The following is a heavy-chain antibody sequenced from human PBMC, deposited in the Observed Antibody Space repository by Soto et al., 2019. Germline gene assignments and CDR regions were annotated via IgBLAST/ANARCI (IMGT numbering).Heavy chain of an antibody. CDR3: ARGSGYDFWSGHYGKVYYYYGMDV. J-gene: IGHJ6*02. V-gene: IGHV4-31*03. CDR1: GGSISSGGYC. CDR2: IYYSGST. D-gene: IGHD3-3*01. Sequence: QVQLQESGPGLVKPSQTLSLTCTVSGGSISSGGYCWSWIRQHPGKGMEWIGYIYYSGSTYYNPSLKSRVTISVDTSKNQFSLKLSSVTAADTAVYYCARGSGYDFWSGHYGKVYYYYGMDVWGHGTTVTVSS.